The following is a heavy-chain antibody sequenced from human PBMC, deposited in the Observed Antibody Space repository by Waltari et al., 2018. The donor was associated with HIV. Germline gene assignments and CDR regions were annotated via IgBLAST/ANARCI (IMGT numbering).Heavy chain of an antibody. D-gene: IGHD2-21*01. V-gene: IGHV1-46*01. CDR1: GASFTSSY. J-gene: IGHJ3*01. CDR2: INPTDWRT. Sequence: QVQLVQSVAEVKKPGASVKISCKTSGASFTSSYLHWVRQAPGQGLVWMGIINPTDWRTTFSQHFLGRISMTRDTPRSTVYMELQSVQPDDTATYYCARVRCGGGGCQWAFDVWGQGTKVTVS. CDR3: ARVRCGGGGCQWAFDV.